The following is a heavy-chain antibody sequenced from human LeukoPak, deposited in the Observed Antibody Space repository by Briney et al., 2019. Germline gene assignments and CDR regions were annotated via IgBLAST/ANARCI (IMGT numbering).Heavy chain of an antibody. Sequence: PGESLRLSCAASGFTFDDYAMHWVRQAPGKGLEWVSGISWNSGSIGYADSVKGRFTISRDNAKNSLYLQMNSLRAEDTALYYCAKDSGYSYGEYDYWGQGTLVTVSS. D-gene: IGHD5-18*01. CDR1: GFTFDDYA. CDR3: AKDSGYSYGEYDY. J-gene: IGHJ4*02. V-gene: IGHV3-9*01. CDR2: ISWNSGSI.